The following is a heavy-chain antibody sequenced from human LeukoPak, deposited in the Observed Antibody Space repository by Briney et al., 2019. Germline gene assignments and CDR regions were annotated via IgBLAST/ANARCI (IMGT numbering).Heavy chain of an antibody. CDR2: INPNSGGT. V-gene: IGHV1-2*06. J-gene: IGHJ4*02. CDR3: ARDRLESSSSWYDRDY. CDR1: GYTFTGYY. D-gene: IGHD6-13*01. Sequence: ASVKVSCKASGYTFTGYYMHWVRQAPGQGLEWMGRINPNSGGTNYAQKLQGGVTMTRDTSISTAYMELSRLRSDDTAVYYCARDRLESSSSWYDRDYWGQGTLVTVSS.